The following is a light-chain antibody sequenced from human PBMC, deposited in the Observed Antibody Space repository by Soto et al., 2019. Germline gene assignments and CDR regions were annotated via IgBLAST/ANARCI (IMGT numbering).Light chain of an antibody. J-gene: IGLJ3*02. Sequence: QLVLTKSSSASASLGSSVKLTCTLSSGHSSYIIAWHQQQPGKAPRYLMKLEGSGSYNKGSGVPDRFSGSSSGADRYLTISNLQFEDEADYYCETWGSNTRVFGGGTKVTVL. V-gene: IGLV4-60*02. CDR2: LEGSGSY. CDR1: SGHSSYI. CDR3: ETWGSNTRV.